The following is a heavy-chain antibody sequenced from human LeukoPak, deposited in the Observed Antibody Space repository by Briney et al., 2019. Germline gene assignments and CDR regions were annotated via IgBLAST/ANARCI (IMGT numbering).Heavy chain of an antibody. CDR3: AKAPEAASTYYYGMDV. D-gene: IGHD2-15*01. CDR1: GFTFSSYA. J-gene: IGHJ6*02. V-gene: IGHV3-23*01. CDR2: IIAGGGST. Sequence: GGSLRLSCAASGFTFSSYAMSWVRQAPGKGLEWVSTIIAGGGSTYYADSVKGRFTLSRDNSYNTLELRMNSLRAEETAVYYCAKAPEAASTYYYGMDVWGQGTTVTVSS.